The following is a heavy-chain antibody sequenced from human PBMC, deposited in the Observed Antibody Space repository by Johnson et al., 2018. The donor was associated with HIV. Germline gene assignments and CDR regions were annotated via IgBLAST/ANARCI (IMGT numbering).Heavy chain of an antibody. CDR3: TTNSPFDI. V-gene: IGHV3-30*04. D-gene: IGHD1-1*01. Sequence: QVQLVESGGGVVQPGRSLRLSCAASGFTFSSYAMHWVRQAPGKGLEWVAVISCDGSNKYYADPVKGRFTISRDNSKNTVYLQMNSLKTEDTAVYYCTTNSPFDIWGQGTMVTVSS. CDR1: GFTFSSYA. CDR2: ISCDGSNK. J-gene: IGHJ3*02.